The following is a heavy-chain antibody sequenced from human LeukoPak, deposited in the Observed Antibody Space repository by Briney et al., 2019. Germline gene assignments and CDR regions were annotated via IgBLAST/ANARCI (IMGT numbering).Heavy chain of an antibody. Sequence: GGSLRLSCAASGFTFSSYAMSWIRQAPGKGLEWVSAISGSGGSTYYADSVKGRFTISRDNSKNTLYLQMNRLRAEDTAVYHCAKTPIYTVTTSYFDYWGQGTLVTVSS. CDR1: GFTFSSYA. CDR3: AKTPIYTVTTSYFDY. CDR2: ISGSGGST. V-gene: IGHV3-23*01. J-gene: IGHJ4*02. D-gene: IGHD4-17*01.